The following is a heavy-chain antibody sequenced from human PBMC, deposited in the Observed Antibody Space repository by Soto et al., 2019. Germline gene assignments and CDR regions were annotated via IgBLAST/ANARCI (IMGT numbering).Heavy chain of an antibody. D-gene: IGHD3-22*01. CDR1: GYSFTSYW. CDR3: ARLNDSSGYQFDY. V-gene: IGHV5-51*01. Sequence: HGESLKISYKGSGYSFTSYWIGWVRQMPGKGLEWMGIIYPGDSDTRYSPSFQGQVTISADKSISTAYLQWSSLKASDTAMYYCARLNDSSGYQFDYWGQGTLVTVSS. J-gene: IGHJ4*02. CDR2: IYPGDSDT.